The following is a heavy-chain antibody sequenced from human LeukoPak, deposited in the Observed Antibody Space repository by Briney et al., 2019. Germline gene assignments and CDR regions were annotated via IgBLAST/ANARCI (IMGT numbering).Heavy chain of an antibody. CDR2: ISSSSSYI. CDR1: GFTFSSYS. J-gene: IGHJ6*02. CDR3: ARESVAIFGVVIMYYGMDV. V-gene: IGHV3-21*01. D-gene: IGHD3-3*01. Sequence: GGSLRLSCAASGFTFSSYSMNWVRQAPGKGLEWVSSISSSSSYIYYADSVKGRLTISRDNAKNSLYLQMNSLRAEDTAVYYCARESVAIFGVVIMYYGMDVWGQGTTVTVSS.